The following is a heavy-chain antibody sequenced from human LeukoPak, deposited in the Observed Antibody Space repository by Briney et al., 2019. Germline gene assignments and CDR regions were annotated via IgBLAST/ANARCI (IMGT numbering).Heavy chain of an antibody. D-gene: IGHD1-26*01. CDR2: MNPNSGNT. Sequence: ASVKVSCKASGYTFTSYDINWVRQATGQGLEWMGWMNPNSGNTGYAQKFQGRVTITRNTSISTAYMELSSLRSEDTAVYYCEVGATGLRLYDYWGQGTLVTVSS. CDR3: EVGATGLRLYDY. J-gene: IGHJ4*02. CDR1: GYTFTSYD. V-gene: IGHV1-8*03.